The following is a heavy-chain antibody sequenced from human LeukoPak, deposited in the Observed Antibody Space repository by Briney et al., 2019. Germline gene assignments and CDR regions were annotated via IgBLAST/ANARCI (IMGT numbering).Heavy chain of an antibody. Sequence: PGGSLRLSCATSGFTFDDHAMHWVRHAPGKGLEWVSGITWNRDNIGYGDSVKGRFTISRDNVKSALYLQMNSLRPEDTALYYCAKDLGSAITSALVLDVWGQGTTVIVSS. D-gene: IGHD2-15*01. CDR3: AKDLGSAITSALVLDV. V-gene: IGHV3-9*01. CDR1: GFTFDDHA. CDR2: ITWNRDNI. J-gene: IGHJ6*02.